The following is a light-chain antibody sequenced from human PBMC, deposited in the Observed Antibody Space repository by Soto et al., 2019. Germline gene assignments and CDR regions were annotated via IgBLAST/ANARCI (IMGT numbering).Light chain of an antibody. Sequence: VLTHPASVSGSPCQSITISCPGTSINVGSYNLVSWYQQHPGKAPKLMIYEDSKRPSGVSNRFSGSKSGNTASLTIPGLQAEDETDYYCCSYAGSGTYVFGTGTKVTVL. V-gene: IGLV2-23*01. CDR1: SINVGSYNL. J-gene: IGLJ1*01. CDR2: EDS. CDR3: CSYAGSGTYV.